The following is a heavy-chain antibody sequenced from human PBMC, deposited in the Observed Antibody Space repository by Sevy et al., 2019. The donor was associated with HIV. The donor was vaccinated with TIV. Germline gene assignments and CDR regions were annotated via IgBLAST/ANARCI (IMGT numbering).Heavy chain of an antibody. D-gene: IGHD4-17*01. Sequence: SETLSLTCTVSGGSISSYYWRWIRQPPGKGLEWIGYIFYSGSTNYNPSLKSRVTISVDTSKNQFSLKLCSVTAADTAVYYCAREAYGGNFPSCFDPWGQGTLVTFSS. V-gene: IGHV4-59*01. CDR2: IFYSGST. CDR1: GGSISSYY. CDR3: AREAYGGNFPSCFDP. J-gene: IGHJ5*02.